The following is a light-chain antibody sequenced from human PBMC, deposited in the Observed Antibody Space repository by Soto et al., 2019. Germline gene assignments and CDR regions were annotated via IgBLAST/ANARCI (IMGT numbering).Light chain of an antibody. CDR3: QQYDNLPFT. CDR1: QDINNY. V-gene: IGKV1-33*01. Sequence: DIQMTQSPSSLSASVGDRVTITCQARQDINNYLNWYQQKPGKAPKLLIYDASNLEAGVPSRFSGSRSGRDFTFTISSLQPEDIATYYCQQYDNLPFTFGPGTKVHIK. J-gene: IGKJ3*01. CDR2: DAS.